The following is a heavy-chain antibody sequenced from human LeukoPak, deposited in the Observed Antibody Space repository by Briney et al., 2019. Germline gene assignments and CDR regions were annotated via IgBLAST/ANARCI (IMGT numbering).Heavy chain of an antibody. J-gene: IGHJ5*02. CDR1: GFTVSSNY. CDR2: IYSGGST. CDR3: AKDQGIAAQNWFDP. Sequence: GGSLRLSCAASGFTVSSNYMSWVRQAPGKGLEWVSVIYSGGSTYYADSVKGRFTISRDNSKNTLYLQMNSLRAEDTAVYYCAKDQGIAAQNWFDPWGQGTLVTVSS. D-gene: IGHD6-13*01. V-gene: IGHV3-53*01.